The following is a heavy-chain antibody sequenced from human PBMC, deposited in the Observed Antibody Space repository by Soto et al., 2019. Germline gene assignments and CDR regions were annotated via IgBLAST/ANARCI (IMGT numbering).Heavy chain of an antibody. J-gene: IGHJ6*02. D-gene: IGHD6-13*01. CDR3: ARDHMKAAAPAHYYYYYGMDV. CDR1: GGSISSYY. CDR2: IYYSGST. V-gene: IGHV4-59*12. Sequence: SETLSLTCTVSGGSISSYYWSWIRQPPGKGLEWIGYIYYSGSTNYNPSLKSRVTISVDTSKNQFSLKLNSVTAADTAVYYCARDHMKAAAPAHYYYYYGMDVWGQGTTVTVSS.